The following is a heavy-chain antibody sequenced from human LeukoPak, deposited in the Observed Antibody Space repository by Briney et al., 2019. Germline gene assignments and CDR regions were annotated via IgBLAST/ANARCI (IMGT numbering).Heavy chain of an antibody. Sequence: GGSLRLSCAASGFTFSSYEMNWVRQAPGKGLEWVSYISSSGSTIYYADSVKGRFTISRDNAKNSLYLQMNSLRAEDTAVYYCARWRMYGGNSGFQHWGQGTLVTVSS. D-gene: IGHD4-23*01. CDR1: GFTFSSYE. J-gene: IGHJ1*01. CDR2: ISSSGSTI. V-gene: IGHV3-48*03. CDR3: ARWRMYGGNSGFQH.